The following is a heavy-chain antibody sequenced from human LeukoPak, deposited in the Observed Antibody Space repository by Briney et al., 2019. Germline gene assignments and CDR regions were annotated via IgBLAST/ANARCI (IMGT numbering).Heavy chain of an antibody. Sequence: PSETLSLSCTVSGGSMSSDNYYWSWIRQLPGKGLEWLGYIYYSSGSTYYNPPLEGRVFISVDTSKNQFFLKLSSVTAADTALYYCAKEVPTPYDSDAFDVWGQGTMVTVSS. V-gene: IGHV4-31*03. D-gene: IGHD2-15*01. CDR3: AKEVPTPYDSDAFDV. CDR1: GGSMSSDNYY. CDR2: IYYSSGST. J-gene: IGHJ3*01.